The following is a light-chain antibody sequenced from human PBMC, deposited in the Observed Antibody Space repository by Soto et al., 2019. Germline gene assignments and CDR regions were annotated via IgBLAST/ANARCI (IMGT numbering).Light chain of an antibody. J-gene: IGKJ5*01. CDR2: GAS. Sequence: EIVLTQSQAILSVSPVDRATLXFRAGQSVSNNLAWYQQKPGQTPRLVIYGASNRATGVPARFSGSGSGTEFTLTISSLQPEDFATYYCQQSYSTPTFGQGTRLEI. CDR1: QSVSNN. V-gene: IGKV3-15*01. CDR3: QQSYSTPT.